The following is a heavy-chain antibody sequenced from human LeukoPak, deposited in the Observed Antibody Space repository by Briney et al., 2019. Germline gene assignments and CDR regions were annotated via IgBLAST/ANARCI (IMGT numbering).Heavy chain of an antibody. CDR1: GYSISSGYY. CDR3: ARGYCSGGSCYHIKGAFDI. CDR2: IYHSGST. J-gene: IGHJ3*02. Sequence: SETLSLTCDVSGYSISSGYYWGWIRQPPGKGLEWIGSIYHSGSTYYNPSLKSRVTISVDTSKNQFSLKLSSVTAADTAVYYCARGYCSGGSCYHIKGAFDIWGQGTMVTVSS. D-gene: IGHD2-15*01. V-gene: IGHV4-38-2*01.